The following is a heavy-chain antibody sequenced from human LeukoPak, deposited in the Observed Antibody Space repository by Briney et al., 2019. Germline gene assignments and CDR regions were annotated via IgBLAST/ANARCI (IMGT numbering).Heavy chain of an antibody. Sequence: SETLSLTCTVSGGSISSYYWSWIRQPPGKGLEWIGYIYYSGSTNYNPSLKSRVTISVDTSKNQFSLKLSSVTAADTAVYYCARRVLYCSGGSCYLASGYFDYWGQGTLVTVSS. V-gene: IGHV4-59*08. CDR3: ARRVLYCSGGSCYLASGYFDY. CDR2: IYYSGST. J-gene: IGHJ4*02. CDR1: GGSISSYY. D-gene: IGHD2-15*01.